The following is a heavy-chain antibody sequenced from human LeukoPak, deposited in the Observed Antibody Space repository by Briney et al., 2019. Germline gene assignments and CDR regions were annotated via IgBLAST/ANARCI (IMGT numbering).Heavy chain of an antibody. D-gene: IGHD3-10*01. CDR1: GGSFSGYY. Sequence: SETLSLTCAVYGGSFSGYYWSWIRQPPGKGLEWIGYIYYSGSTNYNPSLKSRVTISVDTSKNQFSLKLSSVTAADTAVYYCARFRRVMVRGVISKGDWFDPWGQGTLVTVSS. CDR3: ARFRRVMVRGVISKGDWFDP. CDR2: IYYSGST. J-gene: IGHJ5*02. V-gene: IGHV4-59*01.